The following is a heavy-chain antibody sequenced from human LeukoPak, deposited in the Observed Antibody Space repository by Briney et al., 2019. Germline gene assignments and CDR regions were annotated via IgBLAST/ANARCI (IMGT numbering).Heavy chain of an antibody. CDR1: GYTFTSYA. CDR2: ISYDGSNK. V-gene: IGHV3-30-3*01. Sequence: SCKASGYTFTSYAMHWVRQAPGKGLEWVAVISYDGSNKYYADSVKGRFTISRDNSKNTLYLQLNSLRDEDTAVYYCARDPYYYTGSGYYSAPLLDWGQGTLVTVSS. CDR3: ARDPYYYTGSGYYSAPLLD. D-gene: IGHD3-22*01. J-gene: IGHJ4*02.